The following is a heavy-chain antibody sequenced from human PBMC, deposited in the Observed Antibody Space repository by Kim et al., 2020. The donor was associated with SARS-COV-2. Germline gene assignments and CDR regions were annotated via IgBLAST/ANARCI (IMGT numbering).Heavy chain of an antibody. CDR2: IYTSGST. V-gene: IGHV4-4*07. J-gene: IGHJ4*02. CDR1: GGSISSYY. CDR3: ARMGYSQELFDY. Sequence: SETLSLTCTVSGGSISSYYWSWIRQHAGKGLEWIGRIYTSGSTNYNPSLKSRVTMSVDTSKNQFSLKLSSVTAADTAVYYCARMGYSQELFDYWGQGTLVTVSS. D-gene: IGHD5-18*01.